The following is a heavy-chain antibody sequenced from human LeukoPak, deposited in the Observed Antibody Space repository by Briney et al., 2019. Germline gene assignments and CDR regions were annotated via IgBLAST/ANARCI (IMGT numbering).Heavy chain of an antibody. J-gene: IGHJ4*02. V-gene: IGHV3-9*03. CDR3: AKAAYYYGSGSYYYFDY. D-gene: IGHD3-10*01. CDR1: GFTFDDYA. Sequence: VTSLRLSCAASGFTFDDYAMHWVRQAPGKGLEWVSGISWNSGSIGYADSVKGRFTISRDNAKNSLYLQMNSLRAEDMALYYCAKAAYYYGSGSYYYFDYWGQGTLVTVSS. CDR2: ISWNSGSI.